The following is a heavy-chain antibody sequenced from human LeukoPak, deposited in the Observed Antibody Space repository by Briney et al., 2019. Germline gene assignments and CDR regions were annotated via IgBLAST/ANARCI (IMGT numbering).Heavy chain of an antibody. CDR2: VDPEDGET. V-gene: IGHV1-69-2*01. CDR3: ATAWGYDFWSALDY. Sequence: ASVKVSCKASGYTFTDYYIHWVQQAPGKGLEWMGRVDPEDGETVYAEKFQDRVTITADTSTDTAYMELSSLRSEDTAVYYCATAWGYDFWSALDYWGQGTLVTVSS. J-gene: IGHJ4*02. D-gene: IGHD3-3*01. CDR1: GYTFTDYY.